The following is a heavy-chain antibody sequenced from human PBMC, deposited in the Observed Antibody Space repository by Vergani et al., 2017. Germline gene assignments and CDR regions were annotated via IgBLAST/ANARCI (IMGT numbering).Heavy chain of an antibody. CDR3: ARDADCSSTSCYRYYYYMDV. J-gene: IGHJ6*03. Sequence: QVQLQESGPGLVKPSQTLSLTCTVSGGPISSGSYYWSWIRQPAGKGLEWIGRIYTSGSTNYNPSLKSRVTMSVDTSKNQFSLKLSSVTAADTAVYYCARDADCSSTSCYRYYYYMDVWGKGP. V-gene: IGHV4-61*02. CDR2: IYTSGST. D-gene: IGHD2-2*01. CDR1: GGPISSGSYY.